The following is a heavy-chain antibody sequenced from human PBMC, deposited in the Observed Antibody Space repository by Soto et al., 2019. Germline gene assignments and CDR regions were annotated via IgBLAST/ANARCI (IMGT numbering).Heavy chain of an antibody. V-gene: IGHV4-59*11. J-gene: IGHJ4*02. D-gene: IGHD6-6*01. CDR3: ARDGIAARPIDY. CDR1: GGSISRHY. CDR2: IYPTGST. Sequence: PSETLSLTCSVSGGSISRHYWTWIRQSPGKGLEWICYIYPTGSTNYNPSLQSRVTITLDTTKNQFSLKLSSVTAADTAVYYCARDGIAARPIDYWGQGTLVTVSS.